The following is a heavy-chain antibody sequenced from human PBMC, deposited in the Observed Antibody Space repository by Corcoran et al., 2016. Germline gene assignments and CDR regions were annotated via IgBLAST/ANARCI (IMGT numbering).Heavy chain of an antibody. CDR1: GGSISSSSYY. CDR3: ARHSVGRGYYGRDV. J-gene: IGHJ6*02. CDR2: IYYSGST. D-gene: IGHD1-26*01. Sequence: QLQLQESGPGLVKPSETLSLTCTVSGGSISSSSYYWGWIRQPPGKGLEWIGSIYYSGSTYYNPSLKSQVTISVDTSKNQFSRKLGSVTAADTAGYYCARHSVGRGYYGRDVWGQGTTVTVSS. V-gene: IGHV4-39*01.